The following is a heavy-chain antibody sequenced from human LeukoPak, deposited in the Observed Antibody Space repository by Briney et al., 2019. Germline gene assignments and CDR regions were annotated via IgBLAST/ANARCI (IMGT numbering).Heavy chain of an antibody. D-gene: IGHD3-22*01. CDR3: ASFYDSSGRDY. V-gene: IGHV3-48*03. CDR1: GFTFSTYE. CDR2: IGTSSSNI. J-gene: IGHJ4*02. Sequence: GGSLRLSCAASGFTFSTYEMNWVRQAPGKGLEWVSYIGTSSSNIYYADSVKGRFTISRDNAKNSLYLQMTSLRAEDTAVYYCASFYDSSGRDYWGQGTLVTVSS.